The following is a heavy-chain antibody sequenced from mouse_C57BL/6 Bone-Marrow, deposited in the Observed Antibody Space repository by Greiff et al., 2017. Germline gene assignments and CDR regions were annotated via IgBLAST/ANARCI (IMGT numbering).Heavy chain of an antibody. CDR2: IYPSDSET. Sequence: QVQLKQPGAELVRPGSSVKLSCKASGYTFTSYWMDWVKQRPGQGLEWIGNIYPSDSETHYNQKFKDKATLTVDKSSSTAYMQLSSLTSEDSAVYYCAIYDYYGSSPRAMDYWGQGTSVTVSS. J-gene: IGHJ4*01. V-gene: IGHV1-61*01. CDR1: GYTFTSYW. D-gene: IGHD1-1*01. CDR3: AIYDYYGSSPRAMDY.